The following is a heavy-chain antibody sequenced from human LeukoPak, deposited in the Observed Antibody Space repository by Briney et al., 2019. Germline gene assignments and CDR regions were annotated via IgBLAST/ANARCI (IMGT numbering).Heavy chain of an antibody. D-gene: IGHD2-2*02. CDR2: IYYSGST. V-gene: IGHV4-39*01. CDR3: ARLKDCSSTSCYNAGFDY. CDR1: GGSISSSSYY. Sequence: SETLSLTCTVSGGSISSSSYYWGWIRPPPGKGLEWIGSIYYSGSTYYNPSLKSRVTISVDTSKNQFSLKLSSVTAADTAVYYCARLKDCSSTSCYNAGFDYWGQGTLVTVSS. J-gene: IGHJ4*02.